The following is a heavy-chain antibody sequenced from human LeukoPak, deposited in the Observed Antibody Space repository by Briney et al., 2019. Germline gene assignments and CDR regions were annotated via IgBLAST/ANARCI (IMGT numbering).Heavy chain of an antibody. J-gene: IGHJ4*02. CDR2: ISEGGANT. CDR1: GFTFSTYA. V-gene: IGHV3-23*01. D-gene: IGHD1-26*01. Sequence: GGSLRLSCAASGFTFSTYAMTWVRQAPGQGLEWVSGISEGGANTYYADSVKGRFTISRDNSKNTLYLQMNSLRADDTAVYYCAKGVGATGDGNYFDYWGQGTLVTVSS. CDR3: AKGVGATGDGNYFDY.